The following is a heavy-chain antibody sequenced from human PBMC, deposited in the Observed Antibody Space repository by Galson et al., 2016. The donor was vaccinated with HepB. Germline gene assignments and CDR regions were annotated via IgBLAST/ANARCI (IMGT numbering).Heavy chain of an antibody. Sequence: SLRLSCAASGFTFNNYGMTWVRQAPGKGLKVVASISRSGYSRNYSDSVKGRFTISSDNSNTTLSLQMNSLRVDDTAVYYCVQGRTAPAVWGKGTTVTVSS. J-gene: IGHJ6*04. CDR3: VQGRTAPAV. CDR1: GFTFNNYG. CDR2: ISRSGYSR. D-gene: IGHD1-1*01. V-gene: IGHV3-23*01.